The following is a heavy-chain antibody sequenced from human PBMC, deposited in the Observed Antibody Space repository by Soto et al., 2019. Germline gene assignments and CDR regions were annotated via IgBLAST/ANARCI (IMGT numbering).Heavy chain of an antibody. Sequence: EVQVVESGGGLVKPGGSLRLSCAASGFTFSNAWMNWVRQAPGKGLEWVGRIKSKIDGGTRDYAAPVKGRFTISRDDSKNTLYLQMTSRKTEDTAMYLCTTTIPVLAGRGLGLDLDYWGQGTLVIVSS. V-gene: IGHV3-15*07. CDR1: GFTFSNAW. CDR3: TTTIPVLAGRGLGLDLDY. D-gene: IGHD3-3*01. J-gene: IGHJ4*02. CDR2: IKSKIDGGTR.